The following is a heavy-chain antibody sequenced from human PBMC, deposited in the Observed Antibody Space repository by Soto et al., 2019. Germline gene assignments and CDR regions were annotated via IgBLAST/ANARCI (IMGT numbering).Heavy chain of an antibody. Sequence: QVQLVQSGAEVKKPGSSVKVSCKASGGTFSSYAISWVRQAPGQGLEWMVGIIPSFGTANYAQKFQGRVTITADKSTSTAYMELSSLRSEDTDVYYCSRGEDIVVVPAAFYYSYGMDVCGPGNTVTVSS. CDR1: GGTFSSYA. CDR3: SRGEDIVVVPAAFYYSYGMDV. V-gene: IGHV1-69*06. D-gene: IGHD2-2*01. CDR2: IIPSFGTA. J-gene: IGHJ6*01.